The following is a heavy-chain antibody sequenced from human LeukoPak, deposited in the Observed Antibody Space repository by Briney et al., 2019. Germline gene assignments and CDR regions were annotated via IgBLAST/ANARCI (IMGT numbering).Heavy chain of an antibody. CDR1: GGSISSYY. CDR3: ARDLGIAAAGLDY. CDR2: IFFTGNT. D-gene: IGHD6-13*01. Sequence: SETLSLTCTVSGGSISSYYWSWIRQPPGEALQWIGYIFFTGNTNYNPSLKSRVTISVDTSKNQFSLKLSSVTAADTAVYYCARDLGIAAAGLDYWGQGTLVTVSS. J-gene: IGHJ4*02. V-gene: IGHV4-59*12.